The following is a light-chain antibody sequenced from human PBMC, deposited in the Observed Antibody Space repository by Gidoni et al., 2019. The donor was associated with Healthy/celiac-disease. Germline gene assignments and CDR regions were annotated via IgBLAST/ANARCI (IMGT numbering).Light chain of an antibody. Sequence: DIQMTQSPSSLSASAGDRVTITCQASQDISNYLNWYQQKPGKAPKLLIYDASNLETGVPSRFSGSGSGTDFTFTISSLQPEDIATYYCQQYDNLPPGVSFGQXTKLEIK. J-gene: IGKJ2*01. CDR3: QQYDNLPPGVS. V-gene: IGKV1-33*01. CDR2: DAS. CDR1: QDISNY.